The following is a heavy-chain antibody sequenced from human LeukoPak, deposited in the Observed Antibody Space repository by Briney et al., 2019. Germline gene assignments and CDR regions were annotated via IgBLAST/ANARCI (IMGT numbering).Heavy chain of an antibody. CDR1: GGSISSYY. V-gene: IGHV4-59*01. CDR3: ARDSELGDYYYMDV. J-gene: IGHJ6*03. D-gene: IGHD7-27*01. Sequence: SETLSLTCTVSGGSISSYYWSWIRQPPGKGLEWIGYIYYSGSTNYNPSLKSRVTISVDASKNQFSLKLSSVTAADTAVYYCARDSELGDYYYMDVWGKGTTVTVSS. CDR2: IYYSGST.